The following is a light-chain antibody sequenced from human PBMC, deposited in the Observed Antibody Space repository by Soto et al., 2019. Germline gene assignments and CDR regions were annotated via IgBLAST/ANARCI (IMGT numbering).Light chain of an antibody. Sequence: QSVLTQPASVSGSPGQSITISCTGTSSDVGGYNYVSWYQQHPGKAPKHMIYDVTNRPSGVSNRFSGSKSGNTASLTISGLQAEDEADYYCSSYRSGDTYVFGIGTKVTVL. CDR2: DVT. CDR3: SSYRSGDTYV. V-gene: IGLV2-14*01. CDR1: SSDVGGYNY. J-gene: IGLJ1*01.